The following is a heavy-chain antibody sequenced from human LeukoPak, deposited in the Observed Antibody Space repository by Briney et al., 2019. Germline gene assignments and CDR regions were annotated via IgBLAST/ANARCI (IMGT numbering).Heavy chain of an antibody. Sequence: PSETLSLTCAVYGASFSGYYWSWIRQPPGKGLEWIGEIDRRGSTSYNPSLKSRVTISVDTSKNQFSLRLNSVTAADTAVYFCARGYGSGSYWSYWGQGTLVTVSS. V-gene: IGHV4-34*01. J-gene: IGHJ4*02. D-gene: IGHD3-10*01. CDR1: GASFSGYY. CDR3: ARGYGSGSYWSY. CDR2: IDRRGST.